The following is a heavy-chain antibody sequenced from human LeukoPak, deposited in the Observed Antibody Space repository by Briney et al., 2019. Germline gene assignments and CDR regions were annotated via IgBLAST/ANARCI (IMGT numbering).Heavy chain of an antibody. V-gene: IGHV3-15*05. J-gene: IGHJ6*02. CDR1: GFTFSNAW. CDR2: IYRNADGGTT. Sequence: GGSLRLSCAASGFTFSNAWMTWVREAPGKGLEWVGRIYRNADGGTTDYAAPVKGRFTISRDDSKNTLYLQMNSLKTEDTAVYYCTTDSYCSTTTCYASSNYYYGLDAWGQGTSVTVSS. CDR3: TTDSYCSTTTCYASSNYYYGLDA. D-gene: IGHD2-2*01.